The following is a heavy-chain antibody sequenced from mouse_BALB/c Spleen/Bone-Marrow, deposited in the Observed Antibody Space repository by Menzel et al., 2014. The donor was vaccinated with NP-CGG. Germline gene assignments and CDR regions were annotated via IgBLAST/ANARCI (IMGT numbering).Heavy chain of an antibody. CDR3: ARYYLYAMDY. J-gene: IGHJ4*01. D-gene: IGHD1-1*02. V-gene: IGHV2-9*02. CDR2: IWAGGST. CDR1: GFSLTSYG. Sequence: QVQLKESGPGLVAPSQSLSITCTVSGFSLTSYGVHWVRQPPGKGQEWLGVIWAGGSTNYNSALMSRLSISKDNSKSQVFLKMNSLQTDDTAMYYCARYYLYAMDYWGQGTSVTVSS.